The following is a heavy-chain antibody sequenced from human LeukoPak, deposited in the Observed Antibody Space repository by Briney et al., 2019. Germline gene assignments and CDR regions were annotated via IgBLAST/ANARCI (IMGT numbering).Heavy chain of an antibody. D-gene: IGHD3-22*01. Sequence: GGSLRLSCAASGFTFSTTDMSWVRQAPGKGLEWVANIKQDGSEKYYVDSVKGRFTISRDNAKNSLYLQMNSLRAEDTAVYYCARDYSSGYAPQWGQGTLVTVSS. V-gene: IGHV3-7*01. CDR3: ARDYSSGYAPQ. CDR2: IKQDGSEK. CDR1: GFTFSTTD. J-gene: IGHJ4*02.